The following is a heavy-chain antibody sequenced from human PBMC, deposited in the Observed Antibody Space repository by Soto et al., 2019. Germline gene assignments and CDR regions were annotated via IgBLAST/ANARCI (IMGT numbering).Heavy chain of an antibody. D-gene: IGHD5-12*01. CDR1: GFTVSSNY. J-gene: IGHJ6*02. Sequence: VGSLRLSCAASGFTVSSNYMSWVRQAPGKGLEWVSVIYSGGSTYYADSVKGRFTISRDNSKNTLYLQMNSLRAEDTAVYYCARVLGYSGYDHYYYYYGMDVWGQGTTVTVSS. CDR3: ARVLGYSGYDHYYYYYGMDV. CDR2: IYSGGST. V-gene: IGHV3-53*01.